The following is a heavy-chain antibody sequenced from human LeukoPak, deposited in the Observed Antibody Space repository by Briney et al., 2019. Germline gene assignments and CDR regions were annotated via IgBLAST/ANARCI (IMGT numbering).Heavy chain of an antibody. J-gene: IGHJ4*02. D-gene: IGHD2-2*01. CDR3: ARDWGYCSSTSCHVFDY. CDR2: ISNSGGFT. Sequence: GGSLRLSCAASGFTFSSYAMSWVRQAPGKGLEWVSAISNSGGFTYYADSVQGRFTISRDISKNTLYLQMNSLRAEDTAVYYCARDWGYCSSTSCHVFDYWGQGTLVTVSS. CDR1: GFTFSSYA. V-gene: IGHV3-23*01.